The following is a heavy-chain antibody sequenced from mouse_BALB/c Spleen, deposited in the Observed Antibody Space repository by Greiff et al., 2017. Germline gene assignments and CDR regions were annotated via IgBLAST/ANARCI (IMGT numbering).Heavy chain of an antibody. Sequence: EVHLVESGGGLVKPGGSLKLSCAASGFTFSDYYMYWVRQTPEKRLEWVATISDGGSYTYYPDSVKGRFTISRDNAKNNLYLQMSSLKSEDTAMYYCATGGYYGSSYVFAYWGQGTLVTVSA. J-gene: IGHJ3*01. CDR3: ATGGYYGSSYVFAY. CDR1: GFTFSDYY. D-gene: IGHD1-1*01. V-gene: IGHV5-4*02. CDR2: ISDGGSYT.